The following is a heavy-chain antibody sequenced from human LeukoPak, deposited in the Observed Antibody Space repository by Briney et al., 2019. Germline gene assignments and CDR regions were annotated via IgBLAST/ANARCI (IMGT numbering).Heavy chain of an antibody. D-gene: IGHD3-10*01. J-gene: IGHJ4*02. V-gene: IGHV4-59*08. Sequence: KPSETLSLTCTVSGGSINSYYWSWIRQPPGKGLESIGSIYYSGSTYHNPTLKSRVTISVDTSRNQFSLKLSSVTAADTAVYYCARQCNYGSGSYYPDYWGQGTLVTVSS. CDR1: GGSINSYY. CDR2: IYYSGST. CDR3: ARQCNYGSGSYYPDY.